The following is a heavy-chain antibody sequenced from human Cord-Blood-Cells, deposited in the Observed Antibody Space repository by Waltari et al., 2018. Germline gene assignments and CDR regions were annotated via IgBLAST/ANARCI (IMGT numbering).Heavy chain of an antibody. J-gene: IGHJ4*02. CDR2: IIPIFGTA. V-gene: IGHV1-69*01. CDR1: GGTFSSYA. Sequence: QVQLVQSGAEGKKPGSSVQVSCQASGGTFSSYAISWVRPAPGQGLEWMGGIIPIFGTANYAQKFQGRVTITADESTSTAYMELSSLRSEDTAVYYCARVRPYCGGDCHAHFDYWGQGTLVTVSS. D-gene: IGHD2-21*01. CDR3: ARVRPYCGGDCHAHFDY.